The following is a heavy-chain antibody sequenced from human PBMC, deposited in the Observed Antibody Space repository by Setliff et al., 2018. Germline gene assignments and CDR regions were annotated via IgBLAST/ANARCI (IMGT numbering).Heavy chain of an antibody. J-gene: IGHJ5*02. CDR2: IIPIFGTA. CDR3: ARGGIGFSEITIFGVALYWFDP. CDR1: GGTFSSYA. D-gene: IGHD3-3*01. Sequence: SVKVSCKASGGTFSSYAISWVRQAPGQGLEWMGGIIPIFGTANYAQKFQGRVTMTRDTSTSTVYMELSSLRSEDTAVYYCARGGIGFSEITIFGVALYWFDPWGQGTLVTSPQ. V-gene: IGHV1-69*05.